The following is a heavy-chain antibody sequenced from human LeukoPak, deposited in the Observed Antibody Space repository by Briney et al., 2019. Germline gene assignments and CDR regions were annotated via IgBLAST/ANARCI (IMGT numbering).Heavy chain of an antibody. CDR1: GYTFTGYY. J-gene: IGHJ5*02. Sequence: ASVKVSCKASGYTFTGYYIHWVRQAPGQGLEWMGWINPNSGGTNYAQKSRGRVTMTRDTSITTAYMDLSRLRSDDTAVYYCARVHCAYCDRTSSSWFDPWGQGTLVTVSS. CDR2: INPNSGGT. V-gene: IGHV1-2*02. D-gene: IGHD2-2*01. CDR3: ARVHCAYCDRTSSSWFDP.